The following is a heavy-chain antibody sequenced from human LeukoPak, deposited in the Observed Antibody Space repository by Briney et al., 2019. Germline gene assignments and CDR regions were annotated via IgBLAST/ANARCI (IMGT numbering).Heavy chain of an antibody. Sequence: GGSLRLSCAASGFTFSSYWMNWVRQAPGKGLEWVSSISSSSSYIYYADSVKGRFTISRDNAKNSLYLQMNSLRAEDTAVYYCARGGEYYDSSGYYYPEGRYFDYWGQGTLVTVSS. V-gene: IGHV3-21*01. CDR2: ISSSSSYI. D-gene: IGHD3-22*01. CDR3: ARGGEYYDSSGYYYPEGRYFDY. CDR1: GFTFSSYW. J-gene: IGHJ4*02.